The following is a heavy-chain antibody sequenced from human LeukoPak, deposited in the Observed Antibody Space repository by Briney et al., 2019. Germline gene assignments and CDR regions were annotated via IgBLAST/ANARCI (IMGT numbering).Heavy chain of an antibody. J-gene: IGHJ6*02. CDR3: ARYMEDSSGFYYYYYGMDV. Sequence: GASVKVSCKASGYTFTGYYMHWVRQAPGQGLEWMGWINPNSGGTNYAQKFQGRVTMTRDTSISTAYMELSRLRSDDTAVYYCARYMEDSSGFYYYYYGMDVWGQGTTVTVSS. CDR2: INPNSGGT. V-gene: IGHV1-2*02. CDR1: GYTFTGYY. D-gene: IGHD3-22*01.